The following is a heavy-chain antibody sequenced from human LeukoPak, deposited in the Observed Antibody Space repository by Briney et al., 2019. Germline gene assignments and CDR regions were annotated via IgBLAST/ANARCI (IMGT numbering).Heavy chain of an antibody. Sequence: PGRSLRLSCAASGFTFSSYAMHWVRQAPGKGLEWVAVISYDGSNKYYADSVKGRFTISRDNSKNTLYLQINSLRAEDTAVYYCARERPDGSFDYWGQGTLVTVSS. V-gene: IGHV3-30-3*01. D-gene: IGHD5-24*01. CDR1: GFTFSSYA. J-gene: IGHJ4*02. CDR2: ISYDGSNK. CDR3: ARERPDGSFDY.